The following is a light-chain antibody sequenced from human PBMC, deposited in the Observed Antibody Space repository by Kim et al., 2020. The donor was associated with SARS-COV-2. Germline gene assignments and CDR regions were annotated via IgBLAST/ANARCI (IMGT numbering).Light chain of an antibody. CDR2: AAS. V-gene: IGKV1-39*01. CDR3: QQSYNTPLT. J-gene: IGKJ5*01. CDR1: QSISSH. Sequence: DIQMTQSPSSLSASVGDRVTITCRASQSISSHLNWYQQKPGKAPKVLIYAASNLQSGVPSRFSGSGSGTDFTLTISSLQPEDFATYYCQQSYNTPLTFGQGTRLEIK.